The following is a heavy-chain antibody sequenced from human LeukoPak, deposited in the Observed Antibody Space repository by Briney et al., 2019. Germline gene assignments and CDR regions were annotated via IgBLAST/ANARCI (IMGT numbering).Heavy chain of an antibody. V-gene: IGHV3-74*01. J-gene: IGHJ4*02. CDR2: ISTDASST. Sequence: GRSLRLSCAGSGFTFSSYWMHWARQAPGNGLVWVSRISTDASSTTYADSVKGRFTISRDNAKGTLYLQMSSLRAEDTAVYYCTGHHQAYSRTYWGQGTLVTVSS. CDR1: GFTFSSYW. CDR3: TGHHQAYSRTY. D-gene: IGHD4-11*01.